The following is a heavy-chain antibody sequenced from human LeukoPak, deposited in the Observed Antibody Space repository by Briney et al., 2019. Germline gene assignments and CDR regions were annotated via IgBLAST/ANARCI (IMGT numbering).Heavy chain of an antibody. V-gene: IGHV4-59*11. CDR3: ARGIRGGSSSLHFDY. CDR1: GGSISSHY. CDR2: IYYSGST. D-gene: IGHD6-6*01. Sequence: SETLSLTCTVSGGSISSHYWSWIRQPPGKGLEWIGYIYYSGSTNYNPSLKSRVTISVDMSKNQFSLKLSSVTAADTAVYYCARGIRGGSSSLHFDYWGQGTLVTVSS. J-gene: IGHJ4*02.